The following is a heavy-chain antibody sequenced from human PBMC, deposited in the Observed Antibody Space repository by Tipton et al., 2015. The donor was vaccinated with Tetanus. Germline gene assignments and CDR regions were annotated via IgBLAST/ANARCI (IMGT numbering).Heavy chain of an antibody. J-gene: IGHJ4*02. CDR2: INHSGST. CDR3: AGGTRIAVAGTPGDY. Sequence: TLSLTCAVYGGSFSGYYWSWIRQPPGTGLEWIGEINHSGSTNYNPSLKSRVTISVDTSKNQFSLKLSSVTAADTAVYYCAGGTRIAVAGTPGDYWGQGTLVTVSS. D-gene: IGHD6-19*01. CDR1: GGSFSGYY. V-gene: IGHV4-34*01.